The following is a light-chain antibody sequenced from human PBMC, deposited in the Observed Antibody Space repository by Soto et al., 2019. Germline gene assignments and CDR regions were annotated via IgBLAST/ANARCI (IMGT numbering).Light chain of an antibody. J-gene: IGKJ5*01. CDR1: QDINNY. CDR3: QQFDNLPFT. CDR2: DSS. Sequence: DIQMTQSPSSLSASVGDRVTIICQASQDINNYLNWYQQKPGKAPKLLIYDSSNLDIGVPSRFSGSGYGTFFTFTISSLQPEDIATYYCQQFDNLPFTFGQGTRLEIK. V-gene: IGKV1-33*01.